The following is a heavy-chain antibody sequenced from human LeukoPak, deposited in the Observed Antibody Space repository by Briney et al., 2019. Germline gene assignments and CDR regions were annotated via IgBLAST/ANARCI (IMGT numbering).Heavy chain of an antibody. Sequence: GGSLRLSCAASGFTFTTFAMTWVRQAPGKGLEWVSAISGSSDSTYYADSVKGRFTISRDNSKNTLYLQMNSLRAEDTAVYYCAKDRGYWGQGTLVTVFS. CDR2: ISGSSDST. J-gene: IGHJ4*02. V-gene: IGHV3-23*01. CDR1: GFTFTTFA. CDR3: AKDRGY.